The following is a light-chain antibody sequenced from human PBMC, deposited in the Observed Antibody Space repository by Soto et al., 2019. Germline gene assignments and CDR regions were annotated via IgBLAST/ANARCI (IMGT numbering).Light chain of an antibody. CDR1: QSLRSSF. V-gene: IGKV3-20*01. CDR3: QQYGET. CDR2: GAS. J-gene: IGKJ1*01. Sequence: EIVLTQSPGTLSLSPGERATLSCRASQSLRSSFLAWYQQKGGQAPRLLIYGASIRASGIPDRFSGSGSGTDFTLTISRLEPEDFAVYYCQQYGETFGQGTKVEVK.